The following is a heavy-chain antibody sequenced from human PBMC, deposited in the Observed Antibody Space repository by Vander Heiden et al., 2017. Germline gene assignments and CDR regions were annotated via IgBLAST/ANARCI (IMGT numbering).Heavy chain of an antibody. CDR3: ARETCDNSRCFPEFYGMDV. V-gene: IGHV1-18*01. CDR1: GYTFSSHG. J-gene: IGHJ6*02. Sequence: QVHLVQSGTELKRPGASVKVSCTTSGYTFSSHGIGWVRQAPGQGLEWMGWISTYKGDKSYAEKFQGRITMTADTSTATAYMELRNLRSGDTAVYYCARETCDNSRCFPEFYGMDVWGQGTTVIVSS. CDR2: ISTYKGDK. D-gene: IGHD6-13*01.